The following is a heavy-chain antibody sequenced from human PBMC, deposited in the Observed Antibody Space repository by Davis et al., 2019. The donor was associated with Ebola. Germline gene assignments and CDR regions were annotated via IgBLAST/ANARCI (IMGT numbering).Heavy chain of an antibody. Sequence: PGGSLRLSCAASGFTFSGYGMHWVRQAPGKGLEWVAVIWYDGSNKYYADSVKGRFTISRDNSKNTLYLQMNSLRAEDTAVYYCAKDCRSSWYCYFDYWGQGTLVTVSS. V-gene: IGHV3-33*06. CDR2: IWYDGSNK. CDR1: GFTFSGYG. CDR3: AKDCRSSWYCYFDY. J-gene: IGHJ4*02. D-gene: IGHD6-13*01.